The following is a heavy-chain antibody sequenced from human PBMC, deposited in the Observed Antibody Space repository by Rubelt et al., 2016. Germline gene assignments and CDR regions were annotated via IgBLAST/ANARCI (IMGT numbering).Heavy chain of an antibody. D-gene: IGHD1-26*01. J-gene: IGHJ4*02. CDR2: INGGDGNR. Sequence: QVQLVQSGADVMQPGASVRLSCEASGYTFTTYAIHWVRQAPGQRLEWMGWINGGDGNRKYSQKFQDRVIITRDKSANPSYMELNSRGVEDTAVYDCTRDVVGSNTPFDHWGQGTLVIVSS. CDR1: GYTFTTYA. CDR3: TRDVVGSNTPFDH. V-gene: IGHV1-3*01.